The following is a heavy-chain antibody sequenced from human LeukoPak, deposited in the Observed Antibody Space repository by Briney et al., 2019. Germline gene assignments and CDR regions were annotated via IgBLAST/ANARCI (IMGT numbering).Heavy chain of an antibody. V-gene: IGHV1-2*02. Sequence: ASVKVSCKASVSTFTGYYMHWVRQAPGQGLEWMGWINPNSGVTHYAQEFQGRVTMTRDTSISTAYMDLSRLRSDDTAVYYCARDAPTSWFDPWGQGTLVTVSS. CDR1: VSTFTGYY. CDR2: INPNSGVT. CDR3: ARDAPTSWFDP. J-gene: IGHJ5*02.